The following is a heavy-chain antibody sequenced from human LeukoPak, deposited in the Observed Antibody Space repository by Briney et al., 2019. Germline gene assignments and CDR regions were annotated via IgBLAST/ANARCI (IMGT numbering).Heavy chain of an antibody. V-gene: IGHV3-23*01. CDR3: AKGLKGAAANQWAKYYFDY. J-gene: IGHJ4*02. Sequence: GGSLRLSCAASGFTFSSYAMSWVRQAPGKGLEWVSAISGSGGSTYYADSVKGRFTISRDNSKNTLYLQMNSLRAEDTAVCYCAKGLKGAAANQWAKYYFDYWGQGTLVTVSS. D-gene: IGHD6-13*01. CDR1: GFTFSSYA. CDR2: ISGSGGST.